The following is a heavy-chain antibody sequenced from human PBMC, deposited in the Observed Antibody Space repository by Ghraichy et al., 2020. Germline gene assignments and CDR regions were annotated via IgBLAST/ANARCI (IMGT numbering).Heavy chain of an antibody. J-gene: IGHJ4*02. V-gene: IGHV3-48*02. Sequence: GGSLRLSCAASGFTFSTYSMNWVRQAPGKGLEWVAYISSRSSGIYYADSVRGRLTISRDNAKNSLYLQMDNLRDEDTAVYYCAKEVGYYLDLWGQGTLVTVSS. CDR3: AKEVGYYLDL. CDR2: ISSRSSGI. D-gene: IGHD5-12*01. CDR1: GFTFSTYS.